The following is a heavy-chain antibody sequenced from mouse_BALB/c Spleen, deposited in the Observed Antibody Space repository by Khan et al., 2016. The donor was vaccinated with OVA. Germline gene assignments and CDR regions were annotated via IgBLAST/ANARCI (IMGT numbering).Heavy chain of an antibody. CDR3: ARCFGNYGWYFDV. CDR1: GFSLTNYG. D-gene: IGHD2-1*01. V-gene: IGHV2-9*02. CDR2: IWAGGRT. J-gene: IGHJ1*01. Sequence: QVQLKQSGPAMVAPSQSLSITCTVSGFSLTNYGVHWVRQPPGKGLEWLGLIWAGGRTNYNSALMSRLSLSKDNSKSQVFLKMNSLQADDTAIYYCARCFGNYGWYFDVWGAGTTVTVSS.